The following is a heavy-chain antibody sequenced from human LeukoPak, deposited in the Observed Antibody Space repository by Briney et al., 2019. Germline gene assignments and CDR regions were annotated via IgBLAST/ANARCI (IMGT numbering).Heavy chain of an antibody. D-gene: IGHD6-19*01. CDR2: ISSSGSTI. CDR1: GGSFSGYY. Sequence: LSLTCAVYGGSFSGYYWSWIRQPPGKGLEWVSYISSSGSTIYYADSVKGRFTISRDNAKNSLYLQMNSLRAEDTAVYYCAREAPGIAVAGTGSDYYYYMDVWGKGTTVTISS. V-gene: IGHV3-11*04. J-gene: IGHJ6*03. CDR3: AREAPGIAVAGTGSDYYYYMDV.